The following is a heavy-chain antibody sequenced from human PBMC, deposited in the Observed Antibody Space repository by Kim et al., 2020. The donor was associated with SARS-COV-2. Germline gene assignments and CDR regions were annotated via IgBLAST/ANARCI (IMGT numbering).Heavy chain of an antibody. D-gene: IGHD4-17*01. Sequence: SYTPSIKSRVTRHVDTSKNQSALKLGSVTAAETAVYYCARRDGDYVAFDIWGQGTMVTVSS. J-gene: IGHJ3*02. CDR3: ARRDGDYVAFDI. V-gene: IGHV4-39*01.